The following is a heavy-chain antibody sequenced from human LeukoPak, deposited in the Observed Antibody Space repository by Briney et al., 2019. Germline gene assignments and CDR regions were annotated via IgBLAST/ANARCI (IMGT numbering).Heavy chain of an antibody. D-gene: IGHD3-3*01. J-gene: IGHJ4*02. CDR1: GVSIRNDY. V-gene: IGHV4-59*08. CDR2: ISYSGTT. Sequence: PSETLSLTCTVSGVSIRNDYWSWVRQSPGKGLEWIGYISYSGTTDYNPSLKSRVTISGDTSKSQFSLKLSSVTAADAAVYYCASGFGVVEANFDYWGQGTLVTVSS. CDR3: ASGFGVVEANFDY.